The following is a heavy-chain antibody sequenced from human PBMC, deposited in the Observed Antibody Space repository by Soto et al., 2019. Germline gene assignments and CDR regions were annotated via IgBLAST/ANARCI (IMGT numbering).Heavy chain of an antibody. D-gene: IGHD2-15*01. CDR1: GFTFSDYG. CDR3: AKVVVQATQPRYYFYGMDV. Sequence: GGSLRLSCAVSGFTFSDYGMHWVRQAPGKGLDWVAVVSKDGTDYYYADSVKGRFTISRDNSKNTLYLQMNSLRPEDTALYYCAKVVVQATQPRYYFYGMDVWGQGTTVTVSS. J-gene: IGHJ6*02. CDR2: VSKDGTDY. V-gene: IGHV3-30*18.